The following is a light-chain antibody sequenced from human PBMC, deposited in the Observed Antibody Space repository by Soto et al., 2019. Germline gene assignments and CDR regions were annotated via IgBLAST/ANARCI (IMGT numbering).Light chain of an antibody. CDR3: SSYTTSSFWV. Sequence: QSVLTQPASVSGSPGQSITISCTGTRSDVGDYNYVSWYQQHPGKAPILLIYDISNRPSGVSYRFSGSKSGNTASLSISGLQADDEADYYCSSYTTSSFWVFGGGTKLTVL. CDR1: RSDVGDYNY. V-gene: IGLV2-14*01. CDR2: DIS. J-gene: IGLJ3*02.